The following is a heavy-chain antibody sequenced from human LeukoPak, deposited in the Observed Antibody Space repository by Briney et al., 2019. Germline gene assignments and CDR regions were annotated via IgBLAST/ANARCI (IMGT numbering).Heavy chain of an antibody. CDR3: ARNGGSYFSPFDF. Sequence: SETLSLTCTVSGGSISPYYWSWIRQPPGKGLEGIGYVYYSGSTNYSPSLKSRVTISVDKSKNQFSLKLSSVIAADTPVYFCARNGGSYFSPFDFWGQGTLVTVSS. CDR1: GGSISPYY. V-gene: IGHV4-59*01. D-gene: IGHD1-26*01. J-gene: IGHJ4*02. CDR2: VYYSGST.